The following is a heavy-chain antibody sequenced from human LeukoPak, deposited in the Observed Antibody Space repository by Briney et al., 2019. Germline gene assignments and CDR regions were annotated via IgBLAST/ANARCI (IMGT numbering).Heavy chain of an antibody. CDR2: IYYSGST. V-gene: IGHV4-30-4*01. CDR1: VGSIRRGDYY. Sequence: PSETLSLTGTVSVGSIRRGDYYWSWIRQPPGKGWEWIGYIYYSGSTYYNPSLKSRVTISVDTSKNQFSLKLSSVTAADTAVYYCARDRSGDEAVDYWGQGTLVTVSS. D-gene: IGHD7-27*01. J-gene: IGHJ4*02. CDR3: ARDRSGDEAVDY.